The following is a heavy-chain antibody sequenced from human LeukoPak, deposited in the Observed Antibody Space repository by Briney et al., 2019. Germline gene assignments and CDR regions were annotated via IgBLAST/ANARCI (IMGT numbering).Heavy chain of an antibody. CDR3: ARSGYSGYEFDH. CDR1: GFTFSTYR. Sequence: GGSLRLSCAVSGFTFSTYRMNWVRQAPGMGLEWVSYISSSSSITYYADSVKGRFTISRDNAKNSLSLQMDSLRDEDTAVYYCARSGYSGYEFDHWGQGTRVTVSS. V-gene: IGHV3-48*02. D-gene: IGHD5-12*01. CDR2: ISSSSSIT. J-gene: IGHJ4*02.